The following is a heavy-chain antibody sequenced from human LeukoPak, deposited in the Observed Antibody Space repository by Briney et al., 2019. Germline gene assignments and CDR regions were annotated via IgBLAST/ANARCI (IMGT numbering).Heavy chain of an antibody. D-gene: IGHD1-26*01. CDR3: VREVGSFDD. Sequence: PGGSLRLSCAASGFTFSSYSMNWVRQAPGKGLEWVSSISSSSSYIYYADSVKGRFTISRDNAKNTVYLQMNNLRVEDTAVYFCVREVGSFDDWGQGILVTVSP. CDR1: GFTFSSYS. J-gene: IGHJ4*02. CDR2: ISSSSSYI. V-gene: IGHV3-21*01.